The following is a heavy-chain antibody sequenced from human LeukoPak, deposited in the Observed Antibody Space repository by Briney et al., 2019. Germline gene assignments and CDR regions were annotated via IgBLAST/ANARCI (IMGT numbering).Heavy chain of an antibody. V-gene: IGHV1-8*01. CDR2: MNPNSGNT. Sequence: ASVKVSCKVSGYTFASYDITWVRQAPGQGLEWMGWMNPNSGNTGYARKFKGRVSMTRDTSITTAYMELSSLRSEDTAVYYCARAIRNELLSEFWGQGSLITVSS. CDR1: GYTFASYD. D-gene: IGHD2/OR15-2a*01. J-gene: IGHJ4*02. CDR3: ARAIRNELLSEF.